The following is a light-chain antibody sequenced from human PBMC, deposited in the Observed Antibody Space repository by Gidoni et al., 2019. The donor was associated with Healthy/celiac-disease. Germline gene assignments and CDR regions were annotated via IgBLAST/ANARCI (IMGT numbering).Light chain of an antibody. J-gene: IGKJ2*04. CDR3: QQYGSSPCS. CDR1: ESVSSSY. CDR2: GAS. V-gene: IGKV3-20*01. Sequence: EIVLTQSPGPLSLSPGERATLSCRATESVSSSYLAWYQQKPGQAPRLLIYGASSRATGIPDRFSGSGSGTDFTLTISRLEPEDFAVYYCQQYGSSPCSFGQXTKLEIK.